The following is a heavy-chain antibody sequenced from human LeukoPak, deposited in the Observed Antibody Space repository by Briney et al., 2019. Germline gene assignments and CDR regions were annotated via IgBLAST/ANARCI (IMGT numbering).Heavy chain of an antibody. CDR3: ARIGISARGTNFHH. CDR2: INSNSADT. CDR1: GYSFIDYY. J-gene: IGHJ1*01. D-gene: IGHD6-13*01. V-gene: IGHV1-2*02. Sequence: ASVKVSCKTSGYSFIDYYIHWVRPAPGQGLGWMGWINSNSADTNYAQNFQGRVTMTRDTSISTAYMELSRLRSDDTALYYCARIGISARGTNFHHWGQGTLVTVSS.